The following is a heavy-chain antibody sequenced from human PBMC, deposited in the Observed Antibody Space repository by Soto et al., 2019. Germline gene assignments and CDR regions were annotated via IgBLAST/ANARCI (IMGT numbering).Heavy chain of an antibody. CDR3: ARGAATPDAYYYYYGMDV. D-gene: IGHD2-15*01. V-gene: IGHV3-21*01. Sequence: PGGSLRLSCAASGFTFSSYSMTWVRQAPGKGLEWVSSISSSSSYIYYADSVKGRFTISRDNAKNSLYLQMNSLRAEDTAVYYCARGAATPDAYYYYYGMDVWGQGTTVTVSS. CDR2: ISSSSSYI. J-gene: IGHJ6*02. CDR1: GFTFSSYS.